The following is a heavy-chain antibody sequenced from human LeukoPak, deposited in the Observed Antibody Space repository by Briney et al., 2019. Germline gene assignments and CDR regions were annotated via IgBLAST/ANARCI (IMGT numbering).Heavy chain of an antibody. CDR1: GFTFSSYS. CDR2: ISSSSSYI. D-gene: IGHD1-1*01. J-gene: IGHJ4*02. Sequence: GGSLRLSCAASGFTFSSYSMNWVRQAPGKGLEWVSYISSSSSYIYYADSVKGRFTISRDNAKNSLYLQMNSLRAEDTAVYYCVRDPTTGTTNDPTMGYWGQGTLVTVSS. CDR3: VRDPTTGTTNDPTMGY. V-gene: IGHV3-21*01.